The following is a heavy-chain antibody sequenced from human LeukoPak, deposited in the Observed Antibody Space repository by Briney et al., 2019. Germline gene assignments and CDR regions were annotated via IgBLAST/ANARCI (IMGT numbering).Heavy chain of an antibody. CDR3: ATVAGDCSGGRCYLLRFDY. Sequence: GGSLRLSCAASGFTFSNYWMSWVRQAPGKGLEWVANIRLDGSEKDYVDSVKGRFTISRDNAKNSLYLQMNSLRGDDTAVYYCATVAGDCSGGRCYLLRFDYWGQGTLVTVSS. CDR2: IRLDGSEK. J-gene: IGHJ4*02. D-gene: IGHD2-15*01. CDR1: GFTFSNYW. V-gene: IGHV3-7*01.